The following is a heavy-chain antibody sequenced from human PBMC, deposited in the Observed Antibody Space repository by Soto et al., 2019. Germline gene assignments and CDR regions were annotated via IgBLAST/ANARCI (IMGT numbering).Heavy chain of an antibody. CDR2: IYWDDDE. CDR3: AHSRNLITEDAQVGDFDY. V-gene: IGHV2-5*02. CDR1: GFSLTTDGVG. J-gene: IGHJ4*02. D-gene: IGHD3-10*01. Sequence: QITLKESGPTLVKPTQTLTLTCSFSGFSLTTDGVGVGWVRQPPGEALEWLALIYWDDDERYSPSLKTRLTITNDTSKNQVVLIMTKMNPVDTATYYCAHSRNLITEDAQVGDFDYWGQGTLVTVSS.